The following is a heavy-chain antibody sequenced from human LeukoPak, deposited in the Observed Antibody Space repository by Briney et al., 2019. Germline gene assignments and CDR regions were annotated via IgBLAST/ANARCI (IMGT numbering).Heavy chain of an antibody. Sequence: ETLSLTCTVPGGSISSHYWSWIRQPPGKGLEWVSVIYSGGSTYYADSVKGRFTTSRDNSKNTLYLQMNSLRAEDTAVYYCAREGYDSSGYRFSYWGQGTLVTVSS. CDR3: AREGYDSSGYRFSY. CDR1: GGSISSHY. CDR2: IYSGGST. D-gene: IGHD3-22*01. V-gene: IGHV3-66*01. J-gene: IGHJ4*02.